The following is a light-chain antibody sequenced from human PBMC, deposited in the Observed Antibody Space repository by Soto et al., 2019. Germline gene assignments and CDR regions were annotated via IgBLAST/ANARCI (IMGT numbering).Light chain of an antibody. J-gene: IGLJ3*02. CDR2: NNN. Sequence: QSVLTQTPSASGTPGQTVTISCSGSRSNIGNNAVSWYQQFPGTAPKLLIYNNNQRPSGVPDRFSGSKSGTSASLAISGLQSEDEADYYCETWDYSQNARVVFGGGTKLTVL. CDR3: ETWDYSQNARVV. V-gene: IGLV1-44*01. CDR1: RSNIGNNA.